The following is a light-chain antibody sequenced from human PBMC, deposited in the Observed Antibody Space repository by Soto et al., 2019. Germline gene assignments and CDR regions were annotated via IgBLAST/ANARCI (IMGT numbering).Light chain of an antibody. J-gene: IGLJ3*02. Sequence: QSVLTQPASVSGSPGQSITISCTGTSSDVGAYNSVSWYQQHPGKAPKLMIYEVSNRPLGVSNRFSGPKSGNTASLTISGLQVEDEADYFCSSFTTTATLVVFGGRTQLTGL. CDR1: SSDVGAYNS. CDR3: SSFTTTATLVV. CDR2: EVS. V-gene: IGLV2-14*01.